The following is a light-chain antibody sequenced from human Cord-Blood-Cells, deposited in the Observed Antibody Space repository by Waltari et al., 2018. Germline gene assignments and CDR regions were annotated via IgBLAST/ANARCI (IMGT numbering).Light chain of an antibody. V-gene: IGKV2-28*01. CDR2: LGS. Sequence: IVMTQSPLSLPVTPGEPASISCRSIQSLLHSNGYNYLDWYLQKPGQSPQLLIYLGSNRASGVPDRFSGSGSGTDFTLKISRVEAEDVGVYYCMQALQTPWTFGQGTKVEIK. CDR1: QSLLHSNGYNY. J-gene: IGKJ1*01. CDR3: MQALQTPWT.